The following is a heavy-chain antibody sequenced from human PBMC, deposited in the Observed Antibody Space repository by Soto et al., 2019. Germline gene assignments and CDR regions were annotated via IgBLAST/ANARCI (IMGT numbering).Heavy chain of an antibody. CDR2: INHSGST. V-gene: IGHV4-34*01. J-gene: IGHJ3*02. D-gene: IGHD2-15*01. CDR1: GGSFSGYY. Sequence: PSETLSLTCAVYGGSFSGYYWSWIRQPPGKGLEWIGEINHSGSTNYNPSLKSRVTISVDTSKNQFSLKLSSVTAADTAVYYCAAYCSGGSCFILDAFDIWGQGTMVTVSS. CDR3: AAYCSGGSCFILDAFDI.